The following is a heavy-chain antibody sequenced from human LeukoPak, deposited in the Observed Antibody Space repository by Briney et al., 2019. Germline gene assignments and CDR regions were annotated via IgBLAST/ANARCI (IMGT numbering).Heavy chain of an antibody. J-gene: IGHJ4*02. CDR3: ARARTYSDFWSADRYFDH. CDR1: GGSISSSSYY. D-gene: IGHD3-3*01. Sequence: PAETLSLTCTVSGGSISSSSYYWGWIRQPPGKGLEWIGSIYHSGSTYYNPSLKSRVTTSVDTSKNQFSLKLTSVTAADTAMYYCARARTYSDFWSADRYFDHWGQGTLVTVSS. CDR2: IYHSGST. V-gene: IGHV4-39*07.